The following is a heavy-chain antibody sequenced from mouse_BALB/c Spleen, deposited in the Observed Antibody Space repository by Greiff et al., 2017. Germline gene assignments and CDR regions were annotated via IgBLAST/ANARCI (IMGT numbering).Heavy chain of an antibody. Sequence: VQLQESGAELVRPGVSVKISCKGSGYTFTDYAMHWVKQSHAKSLEWIGVISTYYGDASYNQKFKGKATMTVDKSSSTAYMELARLTSEDSAIYYCARNYGNWYFDVWGAGTTVTVSS. J-gene: IGHJ1*01. CDR2: ISTYYGDA. D-gene: IGHD2-1*01. CDR3: ARNYGNWYFDV. V-gene: IGHV1S137*01. CDR1: GYTFTDYA.